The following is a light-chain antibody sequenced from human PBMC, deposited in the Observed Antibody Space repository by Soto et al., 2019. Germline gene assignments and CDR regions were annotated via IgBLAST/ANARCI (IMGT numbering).Light chain of an antibody. CDR2: GAS. J-gene: IGKJ5*01. CDR3: QQRTNWPDT. Sequence: EIVLTQSPGTLSLSPCDRATLSCSSSQTVSSNFLAWYQQRPAQAPRLLIHGASTRATGITDRFSGSGSETDFTLTISSLEPEDFAAYYCQQRTNWPDTFGQGTRLEIK. V-gene: IGKV3D-20*02. CDR1: QTVSSNF.